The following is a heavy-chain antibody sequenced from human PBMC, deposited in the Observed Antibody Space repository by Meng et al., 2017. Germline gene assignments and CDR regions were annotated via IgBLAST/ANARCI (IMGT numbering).Heavy chain of an antibody. Sequence: GESLKISCAASGFTFSSYEMNWVRQAPGKGLEWVSYISSSGSTIYYADSVKGRFTISRDNAKNSLYLQMNSLRAEDTAVYYCARVGYDFWSGSWWKVQVSPTRYGMAVWGQGNTV. CDR3: ARVGYDFWSGSWWKVQVSPTRYGMAV. CDR2: ISSSGSTI. CDR1: GFTFSSYE. J-gene: IGHJ6*01. V-gene: IGHV3-48*03. D-gene: IGHD3-3*01.